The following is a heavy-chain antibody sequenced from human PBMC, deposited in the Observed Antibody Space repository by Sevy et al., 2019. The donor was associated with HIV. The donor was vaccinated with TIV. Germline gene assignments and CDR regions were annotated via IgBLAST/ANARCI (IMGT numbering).Heavy chain of an antibody. J-gene: IGHJ4*01. CDR3: ARDGGCTSTSCLLYFDY. CDR2: ISGFSSYI. Sequence: GGSLRLSCAVSGFTFSTYTMNWVRQAPGKGLEWVSSISGFSSYIYYADSVKGRFTISRVNAKNSLYLQMNGLRAEDTAVYYCARDGGCTSTSCLLYFDYWGQGTLVTVSS. V-gene: IGHV3-21*01. CDR1: GFTFSTYT. D-gene: IGHD2-2*01.